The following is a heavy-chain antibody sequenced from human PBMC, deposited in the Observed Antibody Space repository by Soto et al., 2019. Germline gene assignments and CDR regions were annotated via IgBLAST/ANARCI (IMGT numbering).Heavy chain of an antibody. CDR2: IKQDGSEK. CDR3: ARERPGIGVDYYYYYGMDV. Sequence: GGSLRLSCAASGFTFSSYWMSWVRQAPGKGLEWVANIKQDGSEKYYVDSVKGRFTISRDNAKNSLYLQMNSLRAEDTAVYYCARERPGIGVDYYYYYGMDVWGQGTTVTVSS. V-gene: IGHV3-7*05. D-gene: IGHD1-1*01. CDR1: GFTFSSYW. J-gene: IGHJ6*02.